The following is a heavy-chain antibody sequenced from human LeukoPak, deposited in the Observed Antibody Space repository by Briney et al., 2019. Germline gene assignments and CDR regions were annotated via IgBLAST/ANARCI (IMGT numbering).Heavy chain of an antibody. CDR3: ARDKGYYGSGSYYDY. CDR1: GFTFSSYS. J-gene: IGHJ4*02. V-gene: IGHV3-21*01. D-gene: IGHD3-10*01. CDR2: ISSSSSYI. Sequence: GGSLRLSCAASGFTFSSYSMNWVRQAPGKGLEWVSSISSSSSYIYYADSVKGRFTISRDNAKHSLYLQMNSLRAEDTAVYYCARDKGYYGSGSYYDYWGQGTLVTVSS.